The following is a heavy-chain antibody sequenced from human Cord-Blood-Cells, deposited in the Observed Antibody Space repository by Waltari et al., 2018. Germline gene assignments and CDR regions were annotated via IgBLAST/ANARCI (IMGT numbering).Heavy chain of an antibody. CDR3: ARRSGYSYGDAFDI. D-gene: IGHD5-18*01. CDR1: GFTFSSYD. V-gene: IGHV3-13*01. CDR2: IGTAGDT. J-gene: IGHJ3*02. Sequence: EVQLVESGGGLVQPGGSLRLSCAASGFTFSSYDMHWVRQATGKGLEWVSAIGTAGDTYYPGSVKGRFTISRENAKNSLYLQMNSLRAGDTAVHYCARRSGYSYGDAFDIWGQGTMVTVSS.